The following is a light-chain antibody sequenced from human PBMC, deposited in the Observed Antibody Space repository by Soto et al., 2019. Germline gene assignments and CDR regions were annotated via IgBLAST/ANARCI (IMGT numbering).Light chain of an antibody. V-gene: IGKV1-27*01. Sequence: DIQMTQSPSSLPASVGDRVTITCRASRGITNYLAWYQQKPGKVPELLIYAASTLQSGVPPRFSGSGSGTDFTLTISRLQPEDVATYYCQSYNTALLFGGGTKVEI. J-gene: IGKJ4*01. CDR1: RGITNY. CDR2: AAS. CDR3: QSYNTALL.